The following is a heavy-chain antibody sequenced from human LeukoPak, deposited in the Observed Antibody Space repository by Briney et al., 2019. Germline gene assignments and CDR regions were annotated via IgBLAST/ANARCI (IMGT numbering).Heavy chain of an antibody. CDR2: IIPIFGTA. D-gene: IGHD3-22*01. Sequence: ASVKVSCKASGGTFSSYAISWVRQAPGQGLEWMGRIIPIFGTANYAQKFQGRVTITTDESTITAYMELSSLRSEDTAVYYCARDHHYYDSSGYPGLFDYWGQGTLVTVSS. V-gene: IGHV1-69*05. CDR1: GGTFSSYA. J-gene: IGHJ4*02. CDR3: ARDHHYYDSSGYPGLFDY.